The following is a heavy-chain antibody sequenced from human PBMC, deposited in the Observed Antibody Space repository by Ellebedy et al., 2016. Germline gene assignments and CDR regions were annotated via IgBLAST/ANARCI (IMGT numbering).Heavy chain of an antibody. Sequence: ASVKVPCKASGYTFTRHAMHWVRQAPGQRLEWMGWINAGNGNTKYSQKFQGRVTITRDTSASTAYMELSSLRSEDTAVYYCARDGPDNDYGDYVSENWFDPWGQGTLVTVSS. CDR2: INAGNGNT. V-gene: IGHV1-3*01. J-gene: IGHJ5*02. D-gene: IGHD4-17*01. CDR1: GYTFTRHA. CDR3: ARDGPDNDYGDYVSENWFDP.